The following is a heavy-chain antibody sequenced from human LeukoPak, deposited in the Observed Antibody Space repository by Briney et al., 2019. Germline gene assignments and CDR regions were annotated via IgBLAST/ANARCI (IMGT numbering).Heavy chain of an antibody. V-gene: IGHV3-7*01. Sequence: GGSLRLSCAASGFTFSTYWMSWVRQAPGKGLEWVANIKRDGSEKYYVDSVKGRFTISRDNAKKSLYLQMNSLRAEDTAVYYCARDPRSYLDYWGQGTLVTVSS. CDR1: GFTFSTYW. CDR2: IKRDGSEK. CDR3: ARDPRSYLDY. J-gene: IGHJ4*02.